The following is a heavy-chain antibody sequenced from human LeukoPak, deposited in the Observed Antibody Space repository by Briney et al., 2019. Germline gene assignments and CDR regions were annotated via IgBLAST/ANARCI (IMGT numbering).Heavy chain of an antibody. D-gene: IGHD5-18*01. V-gene: IGHV1-18*01. CDR1: GYTFTSYG. CDR2: ISAYNGNT. CDR3: ARDSHSNTAMVTESLYYYYYGMDV. J-gene: IGHJ6*02. Sequence: ASVKVSCKASGYTFTSYGISWVRQAPGQGLEWMGWISAYNGNTNYAQKLQGRVTITTDTSTSTAYMELRSLRSDDTAVYYCARDSHSNTAMVTESLYYYYYGMDVWGQGTTVTVS.